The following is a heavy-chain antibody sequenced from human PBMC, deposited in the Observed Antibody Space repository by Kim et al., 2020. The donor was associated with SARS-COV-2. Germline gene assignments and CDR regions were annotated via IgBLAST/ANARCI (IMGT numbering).Heavy chain of an antibody. V-gene: IGHV3-48*02. D-gene: IGHD2-15*01. J-gene: IGHJ4*02. Sequence: FYAESVKGRFTISRDNAKNSLYLQMNSLRDEDTAVYYCARNLVASTSFYYWGQGTPVTVSS. CDR3: ARNLVASTSFYY.